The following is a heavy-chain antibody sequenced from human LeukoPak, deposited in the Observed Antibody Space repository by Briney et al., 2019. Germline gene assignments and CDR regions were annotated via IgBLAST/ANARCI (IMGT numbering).Heavy chain of an antibody. J-gene: IGHJ4*02. Sequence: PGGSLRLSCAASGFTFSSYSMNWVRQAPGKGLEWVSSISSSSSYIYYADSVKGRFTISRDNAKNSLYLQMNSLRAEDTAVYYCAREGIAVAGPEDYWGQGTLVTVSS. CDR2: ISSSSSYI. D-gene: IGHD6-19*01. CDR3: AREGIAVAGPEDY. CDR1: GFTFSSYS. V-gene: IGHV3-21*01.